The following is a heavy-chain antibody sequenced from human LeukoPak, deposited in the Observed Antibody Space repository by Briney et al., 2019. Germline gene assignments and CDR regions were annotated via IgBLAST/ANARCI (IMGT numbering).Heavy chain of an antibody. V-gene: IGHV3-30*02. CDR1: GFTFSSYG. CDR2: IRYDGSNK. J-gene: IGHJ3*01. D-gene: IGHD3-22*01. CDR3: AKKWSGYYASSGINEDFDL. Sequence: GGSLRLSCAASGFTFSSYGMHWVRQAPGKGLEWVAFIRYDGSNKYYADSVRGGFTISGDNSKNTLYLQMNRLRQEDTAVYYWAKKWSGYYASSGINEDFDLWGQGTMVTVSS.